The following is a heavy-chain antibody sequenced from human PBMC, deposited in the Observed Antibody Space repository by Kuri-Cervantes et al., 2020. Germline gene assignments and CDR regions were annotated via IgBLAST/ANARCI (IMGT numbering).Heavy chain of an antibody. J-gene: IGHJ4*02. D-gene: IGHD6-13*01. V-gene: IGHV6-1*01. CDR2: TYYRSKWYN. CDR1: GDSVSSNSAA. CDR3: ARDAGYSSSWYYFDY. Sequence: LRLSCAISGDSVSSNSAAWNWIRQSPSRGLEWLGRTYYRSKWYNDYAVSVKSRITTNPDTSKNQFSLQLNSVTPEDTAVYYCARDAGYSSSWYYFDYWGQGTLVTVSS.